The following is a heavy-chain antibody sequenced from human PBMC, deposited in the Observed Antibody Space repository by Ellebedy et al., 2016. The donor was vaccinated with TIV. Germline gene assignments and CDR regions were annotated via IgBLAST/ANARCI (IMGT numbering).Heavy chain of an antibody. Sequence: AASVKVSCKTSGFSFARYALSWVRQAPGQGREWMGWINTKTGSPTYAPGFTGRYVFSMDTSVNTAYLQINSLKAEDTAVYYCMKDREPLGTRCNWFDSWGQGTLVTVSS. J-gene: IGHJ5*01. D-gene: IGHD1-14*01. V-gene: IGHV7-4-1*02. CDR1: GFSFARYA. CDR3: MKDREPLGTRCNWFDS. CDR2: INTKTGSP.